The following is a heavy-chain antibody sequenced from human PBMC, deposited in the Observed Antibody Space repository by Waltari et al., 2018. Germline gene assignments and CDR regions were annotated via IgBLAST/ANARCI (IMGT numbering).Heavy chain of an antibody. CDR2: IYYSGST. Sequence: QVQLQESGPGLVKPSATLSLTCTVSGGSISSYYWSWIRQPPGKGLEWIGYIYYSGSTNYNPSLKSRVTISVDTSKNQFSLKLSSVTAADTAVYYCARSSNYYYYYYMDVWGKGTTVTVSS. J-gene: IGHJ6*03. CDR3: ARSSNYYYYYYMDV. CDR1: GGSISSYY. V-gene: IGHV4-59*01. D-gene: IGHD4-4*01.